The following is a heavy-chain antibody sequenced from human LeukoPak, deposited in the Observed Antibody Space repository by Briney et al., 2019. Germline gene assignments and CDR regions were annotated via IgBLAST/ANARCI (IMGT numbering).Heavy chain of an antibody. D-gene: IGHD6-13*01. CDR3: ARHGGIAAPWFDP. V-gene: IGHV4-38-2*01. Sequence: PSETLSLXCAVSGYSISSGYYWGWIRQPPGKGLEWIGSIYHSGSTYYNPSLKSRVTISVDTSKNQFSLKLSSVTAADTAVYYCARHGGIAAPWFDPWGQGTLVTVSS. J-gene: IGHJ5*02. CDR2: IYHSGST. CDR1: GYSISSGYY.